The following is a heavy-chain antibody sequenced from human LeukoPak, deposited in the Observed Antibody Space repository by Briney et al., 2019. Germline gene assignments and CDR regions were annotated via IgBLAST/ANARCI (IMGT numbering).Heavy chain of an antibody. D-gene: IGHD6-13*01. V-gene: IGHV1-46*01. J-gene: IGHJ6*03. CDR2: INPSGGST. Sequence: GASVKVSCKASGYTFTSYYMHWVRQAPGQGLEWMGIINPSGGSTSYAQKFQGRVTMTRDMSTSTVYMELSRLRSEETAVYYCARDHLAAAGRVKGSGGYYYYMDVWGKGTTVTVSS. CDR1: GYTFTSYY. CDR3: ARDHLAAAGRVKGSGGYYYYMDV.